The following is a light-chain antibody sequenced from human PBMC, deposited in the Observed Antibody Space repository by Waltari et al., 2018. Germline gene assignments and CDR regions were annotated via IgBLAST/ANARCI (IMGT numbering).Light chain of an antibody. Sequence: DIVMTQSPDSLAVSLGERATINCKSSQGVLYTSNNKNYLAWYQQKPRQPPKLLIYWASTRESGVPDRFSGSGSGTDFTLTISSLQAEDVAVYYCQQYYSTPLTFGGGTKVEIK. CDR3: QQYYSTPLT. V-gene: IGKV4-1*01. J-gene: IGKJ4*01. CDR1: QGVLYTSNNKNY. CDR2: WAS.